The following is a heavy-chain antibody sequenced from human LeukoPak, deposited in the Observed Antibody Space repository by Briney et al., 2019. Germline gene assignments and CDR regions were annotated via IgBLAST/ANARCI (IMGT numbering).Heavy chain of an antibody. V-gene: IGHV4-4*02. D-gene: IGHD3-22*01. CDR2: IYHSGSA. J-gene: IGHJ4*02. CDR1: GGSISSSNW. CDR3: ASAGHDGIGYKVC. Sequence: SETLSLTCAVSGGSISSSNWWSWVRPPPGKGLEWIGEIYHSGSANYNPSLKSRVTISVDKSKNQFSLRLSSVTAADTAVYYCASAGHDGIGYKVCWGQGTLVTVSS.